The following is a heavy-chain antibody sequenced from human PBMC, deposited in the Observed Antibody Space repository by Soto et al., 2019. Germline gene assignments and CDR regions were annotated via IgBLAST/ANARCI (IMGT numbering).Heavy chain of an antibody. CDR2: TYYRSKWYN. Sequence: SQTLSLTCAISGDSVSSNSAAWNWIRQSPSRGLEWLGRTYYRSKWYNDYAVSVKSRITINPDTSKNQFSLQLNSVTPEDTAVYYCARGYCSGGSCYFHLPQNWFDPWGQGTLVTVSS. V-gene: IGHV6-1*01. CDR3: ARGYCSGGSCYFHLPQNWFDP. J-gene: IGHJ5*02. CDR1: GDSVSSNSAA. D-gene: IGHD2-15*01.